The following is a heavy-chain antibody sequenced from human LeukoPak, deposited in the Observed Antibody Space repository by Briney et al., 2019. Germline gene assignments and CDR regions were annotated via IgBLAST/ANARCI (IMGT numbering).Heavy chain of an antibody. Sequence: XSXXTFSXXAISWVRQAPGQGLEWMGRIIPIFGTANYAQKFQGRGTITTEESTSTAYMELSSLRSEDTAVYYCARDLIAAAEEGAFDIWGQGTMVTVSS. CDR3: ARDLIAAAEEGAFDI. D-gene: IGHD6-13*01. CDR1: XXTFSXXA. J-gene: IGHJ3*02. V-gene: IGHV1-69*05. CDR2: IIPIFGTA.